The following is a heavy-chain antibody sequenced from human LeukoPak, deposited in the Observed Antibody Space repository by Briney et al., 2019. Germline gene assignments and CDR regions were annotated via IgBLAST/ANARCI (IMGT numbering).Heavy chain of an antibody. CDR1: GLTFRLYG. V-gene: IGHV3-30*03. D-gene: IGHD5-24*01. CDR3: ARDGVLGDGYNWSGYFDY. CDR2: ISYDGSNK. J-gene: IGHJ4*02. Sequence: GGSLRLSCAASGLTFRLYGMHWVRQAPGKGLEWVAVISYDGSNKYYADSVKGRFTISRDNSKNTLYLQMNSLRAEDTAVYYCARDGVLGDGYNWSGYFDYWGQGTLVTVSS.